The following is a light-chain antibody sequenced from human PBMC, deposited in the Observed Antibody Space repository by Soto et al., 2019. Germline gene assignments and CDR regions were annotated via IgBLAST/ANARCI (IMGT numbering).Light chain of an antibody. Sequence: DIVMTQSPDSLAVSLGARATINCKSSQSLLYTSNNKNYLAWYQQKPGQPPKLLIVWASTRASGVPDRFSGSGSGTDFTLTISRLEPEDFAVYYCQLYGNSLLYTLGQGTKLEI. J-gene: IGKJ2*01. CDR1: QSLLYTSNNKNY. CDR3: QLYGNSLLYT. CDR2: WAS. V-gene: IGKV4-1*01.